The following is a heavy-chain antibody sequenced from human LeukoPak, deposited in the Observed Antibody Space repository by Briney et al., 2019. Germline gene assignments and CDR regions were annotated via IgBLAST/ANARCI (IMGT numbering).Heavy chain of an antibody. V-gene: IGHV4-59*01. CDR2: IYYSGST. CDR3: ARSQLRYFDWLLPYWYFDL. J-gene: IGHJ2*01. Sequence: PSETLSLTCTVSGGSISSYYWSWIRQPQGKGLEWIGYIYYSGSTNYNPSLKSRVTISVDTSKNQFSLKLSSVTAADTAVYYCARSQLRYFDWLLPYWYFDLWGRGTLVTVSS. CDR1: GGSISSYY. D-gene: IGHD3-9*01.